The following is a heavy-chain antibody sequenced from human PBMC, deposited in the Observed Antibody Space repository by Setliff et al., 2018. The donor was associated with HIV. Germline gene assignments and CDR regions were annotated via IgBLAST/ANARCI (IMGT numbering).Heavy chain of an antibody. CDR1: GSTLSELS. J-gene: IGHJ1*01. CDR2: FDPEDGER. CDR3: STGWGLYDNRHTAAGYLQH. D-gene: IGHD3-22*01. Sequence: ASVKVSCKVSGSTLSELSVHWVRQAPGKGLEWMGGFDPEDGERIYAQKFQDRVTMTEDTSSDTAYMEMSGLTSEDTAVYFCSTGWGLYDNRHTAAGYLQHWGQGTLVTVSS. V-gene: IGHV1-24*01.